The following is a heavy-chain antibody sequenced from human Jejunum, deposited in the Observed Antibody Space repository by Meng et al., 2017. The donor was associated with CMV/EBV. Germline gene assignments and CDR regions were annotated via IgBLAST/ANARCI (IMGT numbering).Heavy chain of an antibody. Sequence: LKVSCAASGFSFSSHSMSWVRQAPGKGLEWVSAISAGDDSTHYADSVKGRFTISRDNSKNTLYLQMNSLRAEDTAVYYCARLTDFWGQGTRVTVSS. CDR1: GFSFSSHS. J-gene: IGHJ4*02. D-gene: IGHD2-8*01. CDR3: ARLTDF. CDR2: ISAGDDST. V-gene: IGHV3-23*01.